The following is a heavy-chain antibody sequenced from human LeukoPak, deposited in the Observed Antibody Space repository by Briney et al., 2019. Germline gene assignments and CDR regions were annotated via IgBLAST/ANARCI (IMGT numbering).Heavy chain of an antibody. CDR2: IYPGDSDT. Sequence: GESLKISCKNSGYNFTNYWIGWVRQMPGKGLEWMGIIYPGDSDTTYSPSFQGQVTMSDDKSISTAYLQWSSLKASDTAMYYCARRLMYYYDSSGYDVAFDIWGQGTMVTVSS. CDR1: GYNFTNYW. V-gene: IGHV5-51*01. J-gene: IGHJ3*02. CDR3: ARRLMYYYDSSGYDVAFDI. D-gene: IGHD3-22*01.